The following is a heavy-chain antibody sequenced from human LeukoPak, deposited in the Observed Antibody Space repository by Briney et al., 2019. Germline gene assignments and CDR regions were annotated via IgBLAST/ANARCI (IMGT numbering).Heavy chain of an antibody. CDR1: GFTFSSYW. D-gene: IGHD3-10*01. CDR2: IKQDGSEK. V-gene: IGHV3-7*04. CDR3: AKDSSSGSSYYFHGMEV. Sequence: GGSLRLSCAASGFTFSSYWMSWVRQAPGKGLEWVANIKQDGSEKYYVDSVKGRFTISRDNAKNSLYLQVNSLRIEDTAVYYCAKDSSSGSSYYFHGMEVWGQGTTVTVSS. J-gene: IGHJ6*02.